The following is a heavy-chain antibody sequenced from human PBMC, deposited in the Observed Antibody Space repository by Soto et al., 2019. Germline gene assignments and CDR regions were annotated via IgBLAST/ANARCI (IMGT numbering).Heavy chain of an antibody. CDR2: IIPFHSVT. CDR1: GGTFSPYT. CDR3: TRDWEITVSTWSFGGF. V-gene: IGHV1-69*08. J-gene: IGHJ4*02. D-gene: IGHD3-10*01. Sequence: QVQLVQSGAEVKKPGSSVKVSCKASGGTFSPYTINWVRQAPGQGLEWMGRIIPFHSVTNYAQKFQARVTITPDKSTSTAYMELSGLRFEDTAMYDCTRDWEITVSTWSFGGFWGRGTLVTVSS.